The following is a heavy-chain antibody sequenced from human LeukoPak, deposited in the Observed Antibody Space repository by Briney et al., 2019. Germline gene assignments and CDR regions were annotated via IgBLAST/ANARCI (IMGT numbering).Heavy chain of an antibody. CDR2: IIPIFGTA. J-gene: IGHJ4*02. V-gene: IGHV1-69*05. D-gene: IGHD1-7*01. CDR1: GYTFTSYG. Sequence: SVKVSCKASGYTFTSYGISWVRQAPGQGLEWMGGIIPIFGTANYAQKFQGRVTITTDESTSTAYMELSSLRSEDTAVYYCAISLRGTTRGWYFDYWGQGTLVTVSS. CDR3: AISLRGTTRGWYFDY.